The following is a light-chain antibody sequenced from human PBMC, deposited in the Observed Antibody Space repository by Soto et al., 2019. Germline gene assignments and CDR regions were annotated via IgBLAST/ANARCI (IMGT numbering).Light chain of an antibody. Sequence: QSALTQPPSASGSPGQSVTISCTGTSSGVGGYNYVSWYQQHPGKAPKLMIYEVSKRPSGVPDRFSGSKSGNTASLTVSGLQAEDEADYFCSSFAGSHYVFGAGTKVTVL. CDR3: SSFAGSHYV. CDR1: SSGVGGYNY. CDR2: EVS. V-gene: IGLV2-8*01. J-gene: IGLJ1*01.